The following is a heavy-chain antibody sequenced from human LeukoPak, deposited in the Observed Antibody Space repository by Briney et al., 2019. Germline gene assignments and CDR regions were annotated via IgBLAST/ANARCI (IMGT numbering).Heavy chain of an antibody. V-gene: IGHV3-74*01. CDR2: ISGDGRNI. Sequence: GGSLRLSCVASGFTFSSYWMHWVRQDPRKGLVWVSRISGDGRNINYADSVRGRFTISRDNAKNSLYLQMNSLRAEDTAVYYCARDVSNWGQGTLVTVSS. CDR1: GFTFSSYW. CDR3: ARDVSN. D-gene: IGHD2-8*01. J-gene: IGHJ4*02.